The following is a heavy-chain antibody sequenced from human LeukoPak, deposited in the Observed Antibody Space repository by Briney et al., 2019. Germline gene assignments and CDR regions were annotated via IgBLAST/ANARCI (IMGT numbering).Heavy chain of an antibody. CDR1: GFTVSSYY. J-gene: IGHJ4*02. CDR2: IDSGGST. D-gene: IGHD5-18*01. Sequence: PGGSLRLSCAASGFTVSSYYMTWVRQAPGKGLQWVSVIDSGGSTYYADSVKGRFTISRDNSKSTLYLQMNSLRAEDTAVYYCVRGTRGYSYGRFDYWGQGTLVTVSS. V-gene: IGHV3-53*01. CDR3: VRGTRGYSYGRFDY.